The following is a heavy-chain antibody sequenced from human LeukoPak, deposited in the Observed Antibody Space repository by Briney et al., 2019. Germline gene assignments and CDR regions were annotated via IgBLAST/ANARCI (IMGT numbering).Heavy chain of an antibody. Sequence: GGSLRLSCAASGFTFSSYAMHWVRQAPGKGLEYVSAISSNGGSTYYANSVKGRFTISRGNSKNTLYLQMNSLKTEDTAVYYCTTKYHCSSTSCPDYWGQGTLVTVSS. V-gene: IGHV3-64*01. CDR3: TTKYHCSSTSCPDY. D-gene: IGHD2-2*01. CDR2: ISSNGGST. J-gene: IGHJ4*02. CDR1: GFTFSSYA.